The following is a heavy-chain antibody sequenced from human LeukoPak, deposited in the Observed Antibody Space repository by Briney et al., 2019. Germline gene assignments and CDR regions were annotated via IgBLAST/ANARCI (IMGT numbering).Heavy chain of an antibody. Sequence: GGSLRLSCAASGFTFSSYSMNWVRQAPGKGLEWVSSISSSSSYIYYADSVKGRFTISRDNSKNTLYLQMNSLRAEDTAVYYCAKLSGSYSDYWGQGTLVTVSS. V-gene: IGHV3-21*04. CDR2: ISSSSSYI. CDR3: AKLSGSYSDY. D-gene: IGHD1-26*01. J-gene: IGHJ4*02. CDR1: GFTFSSYS.